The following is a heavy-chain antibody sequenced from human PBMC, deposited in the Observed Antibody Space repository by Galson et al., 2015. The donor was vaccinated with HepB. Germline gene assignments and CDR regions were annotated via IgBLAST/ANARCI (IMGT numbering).Heavy chain of an antibody. CDR2: ISGSGRSI. J-gene: IGHJ4*02. CDR1: GLAFSDSS. D-gene: IGHD1-26*01. Sequence: SLRLSCAASGLAFSDSSINWIRQAPGEGLEWVSYISGSGRSIHYADSVKGRFYISRDNAKNSVFLQMNSLRAEDTAIYYCARDLRWAFDYWGQGALVIVSS. CDR3: ARDLRWAFDY. V-gene: IGHV3-48*01.